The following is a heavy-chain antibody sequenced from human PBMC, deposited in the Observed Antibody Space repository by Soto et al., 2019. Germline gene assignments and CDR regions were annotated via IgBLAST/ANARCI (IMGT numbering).Heavy chain of an antibody. Sequence: QLQLQESGPGLVKPSETLSLTCTVSGGSISSSSYYWGWIRQPPGKGLEWIGSIYYSGSTYYNPSLKSRVTISVDTSKNQFSLKLSSVTTADTAVYDCARHSPTGDPLSWFDPWGQGTLVTVSS. CDR2: IYYSGST. CDR1: GGSISSSSYY. V-gene: IGHV4-39*01. CDR3: ARHSPTGDPLSWFDP. D-gene: IGHD7-27*01. J-gene: IGHJ5*02.